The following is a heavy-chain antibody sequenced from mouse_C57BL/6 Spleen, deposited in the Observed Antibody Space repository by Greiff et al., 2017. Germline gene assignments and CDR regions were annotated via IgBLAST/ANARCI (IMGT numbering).Heavy chain of an antibody. CDR1: GYAFSSSW. Sequence: QVQLQQSGPELVKPGASVKISCKASGYAFSSSWMNWVKQRPGKGLEWIGRIYPGDGDTNYNGKFKGKATLTADKSSSTAYIQLSSLTSEDSAVYFCARDFDYWGQGTTLTVSS. CDR3: ARDFDY. V-gene: IGHV1-82*01. J-gene: IGHJ2*01. CDR2: IYPGDGDT.